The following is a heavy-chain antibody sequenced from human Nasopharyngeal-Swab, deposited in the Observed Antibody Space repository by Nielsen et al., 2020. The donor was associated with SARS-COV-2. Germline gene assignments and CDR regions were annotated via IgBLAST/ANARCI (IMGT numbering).Heavy chain of an antibody. CDR1: GYTFARYG. V-gene: IGHV1-18*01. CDR3: ARENQKYANIWIDY. CDR2: ISSYNANT. D-gene: IGHD1-1*01. Sequence: ASVKVSCKASGYTFARYGISWVRQAPGQGLEWMGWISSYNANTDYAQKFQGRVAMTTATSTSTAYMELRSLRSDDTAVYYCARENQKYANIWIDYWGQGTQVTVSS. J-gene: IGHJ4*02.